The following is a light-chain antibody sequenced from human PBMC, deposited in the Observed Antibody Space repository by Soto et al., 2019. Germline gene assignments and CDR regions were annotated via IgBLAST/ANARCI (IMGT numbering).Light chain of an antibody. CDR2: EVS. V-gene: IGKV2D-29*01. J-gene: IGKJ5*01. Sequence: LSFPPGQPASISCRSRESLLHNDGKTYLYWYLQKPGQPPQLLIYEVSNRFSGVPDRFSGSGSGTDFTLKISRVEAEDVGIYYCMESIQLPQNTFGQGTRLEIK. CDR3: MESIQLPQNT. CDR1: ESLLHNDGKTY.